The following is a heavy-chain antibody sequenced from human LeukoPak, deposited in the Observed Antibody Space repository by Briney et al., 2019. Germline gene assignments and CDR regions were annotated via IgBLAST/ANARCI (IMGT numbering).Heavy chain of an antibody. J-gene: IGHJ4*02. Sequence: GGSLRLSCAASGFTVSSSYMSWVRQAPGKGLEYVSVIYSGGSTYYAGSVKGRFTISRDNSKNTVYLQMNSLRAEDTAVYYCARLIAATGRLYFDYWGQGTLVTVSS. CDR3: ARLIAATGRLYFDY. CDR2: IYSGGST. D-gene: IGHD6-13*01. V-gene: IGHV3-53*01. CDR1: GFTVSSSY.